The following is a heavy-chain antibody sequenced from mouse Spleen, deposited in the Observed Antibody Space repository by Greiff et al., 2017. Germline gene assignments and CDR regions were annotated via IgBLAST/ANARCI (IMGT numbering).Heavy chain of an antibody. CDR3: ARGAMDY. J-gene: IGHJ4*01. V-gene: IGHV1-42*01. Sequence: VQLQQSGPELVKPGASVKISCKASGYSFTGYYMNWVKQSPEKSLEWIGEINPSTGGTTYNQKFEAKATLTVDKSSSTAYMQLKSLTSEDSAVYYCARGAMDYWGQGTSVTVSS. CDR1: GYSFTGYY. CDR2: INPSTGGT.